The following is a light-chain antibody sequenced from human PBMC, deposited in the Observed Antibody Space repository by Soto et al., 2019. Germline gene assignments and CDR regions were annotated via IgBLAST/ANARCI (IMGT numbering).Light chain of an antibody. Sequence: QSVLTQPPSASGSPGQSVTISCTGTSSDVGGYNYVSWYQQHPGKAPKLMIYEVSKRPSGAPDRFSGSKSGNTASLTVSGLQAEDEADYYCSSYAGSKNVFGTGTKVTVL. J-gene: IGLJ1*01. CDR2: EVS. V-gene: IGLV2-8*01. CDR1: SSDVGGYNY. CDR3: SSYAGSKNV.